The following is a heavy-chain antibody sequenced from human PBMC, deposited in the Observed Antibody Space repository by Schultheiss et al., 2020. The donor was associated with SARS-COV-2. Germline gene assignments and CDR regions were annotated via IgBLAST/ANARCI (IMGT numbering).Heavy chain of an antibody. Sequence: SLKISCAASGFTFDDYAMHWVRQAPGKGLEWVSGISWNSGSIGYADSVKGRFTISRDNAKNSLYLQMNSLRVEDTALYYCGKAYGSSSSGVDNWGQGTLVTVSS. V-gene: IGHV3-9*01. CDR3: GKAYGSSSSGVDN. J-gene: IGHJ4*02. D-gene: IGHD6-6*01. CDR1: GFTFDDYA. CDR2: ISWNSGSI.